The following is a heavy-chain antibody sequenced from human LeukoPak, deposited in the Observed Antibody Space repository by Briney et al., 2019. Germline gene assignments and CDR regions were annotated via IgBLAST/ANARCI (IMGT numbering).Heavy chain of an antibody. J-gene: IGHJ4*02. V-gene: IGHV4-34*01. D-gene: IGHD2-21*02. CDR3: ARWVTGLDY. Sequence: SETLSLTCAVYGGSFSGYYWSWIRQPPGKGLEWIGEINHSGSTNYNPSLKSRVTISVDTSKNQFSPKLSSVTAADTAVYYCARWVTGLDYWGQGTLVTVSS. CDR2: INHSGST. CDR1: GGSFSGYY.